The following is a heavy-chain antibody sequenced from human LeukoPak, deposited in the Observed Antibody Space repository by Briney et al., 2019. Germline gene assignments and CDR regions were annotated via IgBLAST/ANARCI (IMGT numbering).Heavy chain of an antibody. CDR3: ASSSGWYYFGY. CDR2: IYYSGST. D-gene: IGHD6-19*01. V-gene: IGHV4-61*01. CDR1: GGSVSSGSYY. J-gene: IGHJ4*02. Sequence: PSETLSLTRPLSGGSVSSGSYYWSWIRQAPGKGLEWIGYIYYSGSTNYNPSLKSRVTISVDTSKNQFSLKLSSVTAADTAVYYCASSSGWYYFGYWGQGTLVTVSS.